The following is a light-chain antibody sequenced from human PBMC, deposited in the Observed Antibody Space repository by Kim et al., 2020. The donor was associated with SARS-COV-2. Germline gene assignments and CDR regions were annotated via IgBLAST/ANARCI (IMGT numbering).Light chain of an antibody. J-gene: IGKJ2*01. CDR2: KVS. CDR1: QTIRNS. Sequence: GDRVTITCRASQTIRNSLAWFQQKPEKAPKLLIYKVSTLQSGVPTRFSGSGSGTDFTLTISSLQPDDFATYYCDQYMIYSTFGQGTKLE. V-gene: IGKV1-5*03. CDR3: DQYMIYST.